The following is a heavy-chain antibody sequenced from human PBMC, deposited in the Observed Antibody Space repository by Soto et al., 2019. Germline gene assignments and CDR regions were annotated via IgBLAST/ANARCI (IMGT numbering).Heavy chain of an antibody. CDR1: GYTFTNYG. D-gene: IGHD2-15*01. Sequence: QVQLVQSGAEVKKPGASVRVSCKASGYTFTNYGISWVRQAPGQGLEWMGWVGPYNGNTDHAQNFQGRVTMTTDTSTYTASMELGSLRSDDTALYYCARCYCSLGSCYTCWHFDLWGRGTLVTVSS. J-gene: IGHJ2*01. V-gene: IGHV1-18*04. CDR2: VGPYNGNT. CDR3: ARCYCSLGSCYTCWHFDL.